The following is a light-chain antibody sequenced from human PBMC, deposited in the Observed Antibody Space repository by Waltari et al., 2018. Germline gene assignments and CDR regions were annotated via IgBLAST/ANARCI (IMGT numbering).Light chain of an antibody. J-gene: IGKJ2*01. CDR3: QQYGRSPYT. CDR2: GAS. Sequence: EIVLTQSPGTLSLSPGERATLSCRASQNVRSNFLAWYQQKPGQAPRLLIYGASSRATGVPDRFSGSGSGTDFTLTISRLETEDFAVYCCQQYGRSPYTFGQGTKLEIK. V-gene: IGKV3-20*01. CDR1: QNVRSNF.